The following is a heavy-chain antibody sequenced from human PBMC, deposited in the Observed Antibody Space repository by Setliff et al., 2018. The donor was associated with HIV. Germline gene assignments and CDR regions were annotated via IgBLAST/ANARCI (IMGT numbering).Heavy chain of an antibody. CDR3: ARAMRGVVVTNMYYYYGMDV. CDR1: GYSISTAYY. CDR2: VHHSGST. J-gene: IGHJ6*02. Sequence: PSETLSLTCAVSGYSISTAYYWAWIRQPPGKGLEWIGGVHHSGSTNYNPSLKSRVTISVDTSKNQSSLKLSSVTAADTAVYYCARAMRGVVVTNMYYYYGMDVWGQGTTVTVSS. V-gene: IGHV4-38-2*01. D-gene: IGHD2-21*02.